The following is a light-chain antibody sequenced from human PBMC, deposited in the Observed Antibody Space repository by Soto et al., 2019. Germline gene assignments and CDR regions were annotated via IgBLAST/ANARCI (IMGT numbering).Light chain of an antibody. CDR3: RQYGNSPWMYT. V-gene: IGKV3-20*01. J-gene: IGKJ2*01. Sequence: IELTQSPGTLSLSPGERATLSCRASQTVSSDYLAWYQQKPGQAPRLLIYGASTRATGIPDRFSGSGSGTDFTLTITKLEPEDFEMYYCRQYGNSPWMYTFGRGTKVEIK. CDR2: GAS. CDR1: QTVSSDY.